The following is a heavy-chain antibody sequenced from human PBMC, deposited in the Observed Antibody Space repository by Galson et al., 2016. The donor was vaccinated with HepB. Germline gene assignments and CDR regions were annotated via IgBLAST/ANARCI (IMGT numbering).Heavy chain of an antibody. Sequence: SVKVSCKASGYTFTGNYVHWVRQAPGQGLEWMGWINPSSGGTSYAQKFQGRVSLTRDTSISTAFMQLSRLRSDDTAIYYFARDNGYGSKFDYWGQGTLVTVSS. CDR3: ARDNGYGSKFDY. D-gene: IGHD6-13*01. CDR2: INPSSGGT. CDR1: GYTFTGNY. V-gene: IGHV1-2*02. J-gene: IGHJ4*02.